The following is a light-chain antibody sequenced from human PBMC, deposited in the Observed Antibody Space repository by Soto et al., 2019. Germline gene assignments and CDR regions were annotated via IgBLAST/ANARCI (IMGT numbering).Light chain of an antibody. CDR1: ENIRTY. CDR2: GAS. V-gene: IGKV1-39*01. CDR3: QESYSAPEFT. Sequence: DIEMTQSPSSLSASVGDRVTLTCRARENIRTYLNWHQHKPGKAPNLLIYGASTLQSGVPSRFSGSACGTDFTLTISRLQPEDFATYYCQESYSAPEFTFGGGNKV. J-gene: IGKJ4*01.